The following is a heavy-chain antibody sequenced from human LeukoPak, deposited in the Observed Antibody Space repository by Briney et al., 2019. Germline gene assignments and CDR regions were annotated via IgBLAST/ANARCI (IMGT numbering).Heavy chain of an antibody. CDR1: GGSISSYY. J-gene: IGHJ5*02. CDR3: APPPYYYEANGYSVA. V-gene: IGHV4-4*07. Sequence: SETLSLTCTVSGGSISSYYWSWIRQPAGKGLEWIGRIETSGDTNYKPSLKSRVTMSVDTSKNQFSLKLSSVTAADTAVYYCAPPPYYYEANGYSVAWGQGTLVTVSS. CDR2: IETSGDT. D-gene: IGHD3-22*01.